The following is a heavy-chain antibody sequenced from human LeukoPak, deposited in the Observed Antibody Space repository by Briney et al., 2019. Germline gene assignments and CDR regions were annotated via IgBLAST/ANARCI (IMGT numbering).Heavy chain of an antibody. CDR3: AKDRGYSSSSDFDY. D-gene: IGHD6-6*01. J-gene: IGHJ4*02. Sequence: GGPLRLSCAASGFTFSSYAMSWVRQAPGKGLEWVSGISWNSGSIGYADSVKGRFTISRDNAKNSLYLQMNSLRAEDTALYYCAKDRGYSSSSDFDYWGQGTLVTVSS. CDR2: ISWNSGSI. V-gene: IGHV3-9*01. CDR1: GFTFSSYA.